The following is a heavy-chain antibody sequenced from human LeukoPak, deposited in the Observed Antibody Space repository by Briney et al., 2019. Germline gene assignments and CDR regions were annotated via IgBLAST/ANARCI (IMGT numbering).Heavy chain of an antibody. CDR3: AREWAGGWNDRPNDY. Sequence: ASVKVSCKASGYTFTGYYMHWVRQATGQGLAWMGWMNPNSGNTGYAQKFQVRVTMTRNTSISTAYMELSSLRSEDTAVYYCAREWAGGWNDRPNDYWGQGTLVTVSS. CDR1: GYTFTGYY. J-gene: IGHJ4*02. D-gene: IGHD1-1*01. V-gene: IGHV1-8*02. CDR2: MNPNSGNT.